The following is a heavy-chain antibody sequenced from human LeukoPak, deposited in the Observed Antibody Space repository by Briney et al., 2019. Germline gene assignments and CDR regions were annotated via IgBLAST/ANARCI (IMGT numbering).Heavy chain of an antibody. CDR3: ARGDQLLFDAFDI. J-gene: IGHJ3*02. CDR1: GFTFSISV. D-gene: IGHD2-2*01. CDR2: INSNGRTT. Sequence: GWSLRLSCAASGFTFSISVMHWVRQAPGKGLEFVSTINSNGRTTNYADSVKGRFTVSRDNSKNTLYLQMGGLRVEDMAVYYCARGDQLLFDAFDIWGQGTMVTVSS. V-gene: IGHV3-64*02.